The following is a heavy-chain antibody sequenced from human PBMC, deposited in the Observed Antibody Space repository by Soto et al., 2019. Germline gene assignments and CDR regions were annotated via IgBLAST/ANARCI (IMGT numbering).Heavy chain of an antibody. Sequence: ASVKVSCKSSRVAFSKFIVTWVRQAPGLGLEWVGGIIPIFGTANYAQKFQGRVTITADESTSTSYMEVNNLRSEDTAVYYCAKVRYSSPMGYYYGMDVWGQGTTVTVSS. V-gene: IGHV1-69*13. CDR1: RVAFSKFI. CDR3: AKVRYSSPMGYYYGMDV. J-gene: IGHJ6*02. D-gene: IGHD6-19*01. CDR2: IIPIFGTA.